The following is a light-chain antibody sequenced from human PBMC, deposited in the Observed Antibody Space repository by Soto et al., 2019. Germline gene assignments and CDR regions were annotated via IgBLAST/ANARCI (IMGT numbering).Light chain of an antibody. CDR3: FSFTTTSTHV. V-gene: IGLV1-40*01. J-gene: IGLJ1*01. Sequence: QSVLTQPPSVSGAPGQRVTISCSGSSSNIGSGYDVHWYQQLPGTAPKLLIYGNSLRPSGVPDRFSGSKSGNTAYLTISGLQVEDEAEYFCFSFTTTSTHVFGTGTKLTVL. CDR2: GNS. CDR1: SSNIGSGYD.